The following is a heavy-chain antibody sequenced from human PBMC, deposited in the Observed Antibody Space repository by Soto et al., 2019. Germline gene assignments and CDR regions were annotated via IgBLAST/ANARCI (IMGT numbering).Heavy chain of an antibody. CDR3: ARAYSNSEYYFDY. D-gene: IGHD4-4*01. Sequence: SETLSLTCTVSGGSISSGGYYWSWIRQHPGKGLEWIGYIYYSGSTYYNPSLKSRVTISVDTSKNQFSLKLSSVTAADTAVYYCARAYSNSEYYFDYWGQGTLVTVSS. CDR2: IYYSGST. V-gene: IGHV4-31*03. J-gene: IGHJ4*02. CDR1: GGSISSGGYY.